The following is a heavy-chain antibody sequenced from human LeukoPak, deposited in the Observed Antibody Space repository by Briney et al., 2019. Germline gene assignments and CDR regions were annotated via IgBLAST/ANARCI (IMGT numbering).Heavy chain of an antibody. V-gene: IGHV3-64*01. CDR2: ISSNGGST. D-gene: IGHD1-26*01. CDR1: GFTFSSYA. J-gene: IGHJ3*02. CDR3: ARASIVGATLDAFDI. Sequence: GGSLRLSCAASGFTFSSYAMHWVRQAPGKGLEYVSAISSNGGSTYYANSVKGRFTISRDNSKNTLYLQMGSLRAEDMAVYYCARASIVGATLDAFDIWGQGTMVTVSS.